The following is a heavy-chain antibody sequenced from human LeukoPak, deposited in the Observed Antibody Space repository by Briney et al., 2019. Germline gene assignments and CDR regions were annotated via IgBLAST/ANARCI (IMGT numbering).Heavy chain of an antibody. J-gene: IGHJ4*02. CDR1: GYTFTDYY. CDR3: ARGPQYGSDWNFRRVIDY. CDR2: INPHSGGT. V-gene: IGHV1-2*02. D-gene: IGHD6-19*01. Sequence: GASVKVSCKASGYTFTDYYTHWVRQAPGQGLEWMGWINPHSGGTSYAQKFQGRVTMTRDTSISTAYRELTRLTSDDTGVYYCARGPQYGSDWNFRRVIDYWGQGTLVTVSS.